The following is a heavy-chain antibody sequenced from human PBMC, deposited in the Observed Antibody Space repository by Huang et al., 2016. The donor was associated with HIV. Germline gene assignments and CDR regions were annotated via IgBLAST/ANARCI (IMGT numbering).Heavy chain of an antibody. CDR3: ARRFSSSSGYFDY. D-gene: IGHD6-6*01. CDR1: GYSFSSYW. V-gene: IGHV5-51*01. Sequence: VQLVQSGAEVKKPGESLKISCKGSGYSFSSYWIAWVRQMPGKGLEWMGSIFPDDSDTTYRPSFEGQVTISADKSIGTAYLQWSSLKASATAMYYCARRFSSSSGYFDYWGQGSLVTVSS. CDR2: IFPDDSDT. J-gene: IGHJ4*02.